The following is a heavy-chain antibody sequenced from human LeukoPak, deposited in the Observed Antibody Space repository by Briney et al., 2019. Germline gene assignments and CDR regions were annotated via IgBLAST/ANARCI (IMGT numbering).Heavy chain of an antibody. CDR2: ISYDGSNK. V-gene: IGHV3-30-3*01. CDR3: ARGDCSGGSCYSDY. CDR1: GFTFSSYA. J-gene: IGHJ4*02. D-gene: IGHD2-15*01. Sequence: GGSLRLSCAASGFTFSSYAMHWVRQAPGKGLEWVAVISYDGSNKYYADSVKGRFTTSRDNSKNTLYLQMNSLRAEDTAVYYCARGDCSGGSCYSDYWGQGTLVTVSS.